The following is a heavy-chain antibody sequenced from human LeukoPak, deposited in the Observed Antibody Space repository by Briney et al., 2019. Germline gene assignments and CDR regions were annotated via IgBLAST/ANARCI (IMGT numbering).Heavy chain of an antibody. V-gene: IGHV3-53*01. Sequence: GGSLRLSCAASGFTVSSNYMSWVRQAPGKGLEWISVIYSGGSTYYADSVKGRFTISRDNSKSTLYLQMNSLRAEDTAVYYCARSYYDSSGYDYNWFDPWGQGTLVTVSS. CDR3: ARSYYDSSGYDYNWFDP. CDR2: IYSGGST. J-gene: IGHJ5*02. D-gene: IGHD3-22*01. CDR1: GFTVSSNY.